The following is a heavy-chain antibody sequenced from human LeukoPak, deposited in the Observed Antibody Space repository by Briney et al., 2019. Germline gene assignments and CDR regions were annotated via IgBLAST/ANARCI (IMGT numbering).Heavy chain of an antibody. Sequence: PGGSLRLSCAASGFTFSSYWMSWVRQAPGKWLEWVANIKQDGSEKYYVDSVKGRFTVSRDNAKSSVYLQMNSLRAEDTAVYYCARWGSYESSGDHVVFDYWGQGTLVTVSS. CDR3: ARWGSYESSGDHVVFDY. D-gene: IGHD3-22*01. V-gene: IGHV3-7*01. CDR2: IKQDGSEK. CDR1: GFTFSSYW. J-gene: IGHJ4*02.